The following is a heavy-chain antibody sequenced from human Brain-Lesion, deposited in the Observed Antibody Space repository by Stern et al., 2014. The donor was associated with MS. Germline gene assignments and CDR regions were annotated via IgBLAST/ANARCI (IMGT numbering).Heavy chain of an antibody. CDR1: GYIFTGYY. V-gene: IGHV1-2*02. J-gene: IGHJ6*02. CDR2: INPNTGGT. CDR3: ARDQRGITIFGVVTDYYYLGMDV. D-gene: IGHD3-3*01. Sequence: LQLVESGAEVKKPGASVKVSCKTSGYIFTGYYIHWVRQAPGQGPEWMAWINPNTGGTKYAQKCQGRVTMSRDTSISTAYVELSSLTSDDTAVYYCARDQRGITIFGVVTDYYYLGMDVWGQGTTVTVSS.